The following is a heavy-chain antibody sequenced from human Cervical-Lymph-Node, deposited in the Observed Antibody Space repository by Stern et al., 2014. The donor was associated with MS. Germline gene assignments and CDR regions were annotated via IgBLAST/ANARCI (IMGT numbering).Heavy chain of an antibody. CDR2: IDWNDKT. CDR1: GFSLVTSGVR. Sequence: QVTLRESDPALVKPTQTLTLTCTFSGFSLVTSGVRVSWIRQPPGKALEWLARIDWNDKTFYNTSLMTRLTISKDPSKNQVVLTMTNVDPVDTATYYCARMMGSGYRHYFDYWGQGTPVTVS. J-gene: IGHJ4*02. V-gene: IGHV2-70*04. CDR3: ARMMGSGYRHYFDY. D-gene: IGHD3-3*01.